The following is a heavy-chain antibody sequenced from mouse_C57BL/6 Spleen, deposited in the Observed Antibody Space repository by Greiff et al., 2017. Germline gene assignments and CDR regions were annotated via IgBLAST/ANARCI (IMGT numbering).Heavy chain of an antibody. D-gene: IGHD2-5*01. CDR2: IDPDNGDT. CDR3: TTGSYYSNYVGFAY. CDR1: GFNINADH. V-gene: IGHV14-4*01. Sequence: EVQLQESGAELVRPGASVKLSCTASGFNINADHMHWVKQRPEQGLAWIGWIDPDNGDTVYASKFQGKATITADTSSNPAYLQLRSLRSEDTAVYFCTTGSYYSNYVGFAYWGQGTLVTVSA. J-gene: IGHJ3*01.